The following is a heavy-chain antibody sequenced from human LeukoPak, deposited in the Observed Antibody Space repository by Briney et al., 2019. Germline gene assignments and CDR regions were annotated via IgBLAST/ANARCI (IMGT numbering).Heavy chain of an antibody. J-gene: IGHJ5*02. Sequence: PSETLSLTCTVSGXSIRSSHGSWIRQPPGKGLEFIGYIYYSGTSNYNPSLKSRVTMSVDTSNNQFSLKLNSVTAADTAVYYCAKAAGYSTIYWFDPWGQGTLVTVSS. V-gene: IGHV4-59*01. CDR2: IYYSGTS. CDR3: AKAAGYSTIYWFDP. CDR1: GXSIRSSH. D-gene: IGHD6-13*01.